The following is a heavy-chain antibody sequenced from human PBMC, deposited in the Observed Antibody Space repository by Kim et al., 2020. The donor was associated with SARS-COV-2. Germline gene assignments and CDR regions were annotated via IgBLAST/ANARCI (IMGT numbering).Heavy chain of an antibody. CDR3: ARLLVATIKDFDY. CDR1: GFTFSSYE. CDR2: ISSSGSTI. V-gene: IGHV3-48*03. D-gene: IGHD5-12*01. Sequence: GSLRLSCAASGFTFSSYEMNWVRQAPGKGLEWVSYISSSGSTIYYADSVKGRFTISRDNAKNSLYLQMNSLRAEDTAVYYCARLLVATIKDFDYWGQGTLVTVSS. J-gene: IGHJ4*02.